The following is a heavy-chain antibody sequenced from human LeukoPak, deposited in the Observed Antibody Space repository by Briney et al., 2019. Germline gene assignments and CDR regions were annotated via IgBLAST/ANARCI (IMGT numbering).Heavy chain of an antibody. J-gene: IGHJ4*02. CDR3: AKGSAAARPYYFDF. D-gene: IGHD6-6*01. V-gene: IGHV3-23*01. CDR2: IIDSGDDT. CDR1: GFTFSSYS. Sequence: PGGSLRLSCAASGFTFSSYSMNWVRQAPGKGLEWISAIIDSGDDTYHADSVKGRFTISRDNSKNTLDLQMSSLRADDTAVYYCAKGSAAARPYYFDFWGQGTLVTVSS.